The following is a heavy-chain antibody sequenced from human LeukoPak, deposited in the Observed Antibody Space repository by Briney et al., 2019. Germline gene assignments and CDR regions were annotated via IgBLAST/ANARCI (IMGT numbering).Heavy chain of an antibody. CDR1: GFNFRNYG. CDR2: IRYDGSNK. CDR3: AKDRRDCSSTSCYYYYYMDV. V-gene: IGHV3-30*02. D-gene: IGHD2-2*01. Sequence: GGSLRLSCSASGFNFRNYGMHWVRQAPGKGLEWVAFIRYDGSNKYYADSVKGRFTISRDNSKNTLYLQMNSLRAEDTAVYYCAKDRRDCSSTSCYYYYYMDVWGKGTTVTISS. J-gene: IGHJ6*03.